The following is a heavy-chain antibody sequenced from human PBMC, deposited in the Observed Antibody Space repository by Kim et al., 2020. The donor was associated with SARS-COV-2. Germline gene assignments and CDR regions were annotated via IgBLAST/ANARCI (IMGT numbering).Heavy chain of an antibody. CDR3: ARERQDVLLWFGEPYYYYGMDV. V-gene: IGHV3-74*01. D-gene: IGHD3-10*01. CDR2: INSDGSST. Sequence: GGSLRLSCAASGFTFSSYWMHWVRQAPGKGLVWVSRINSDGSSTSYADSVKGRFTISRDNAKNTLYLQMNSLRAEDTAVYYCARERQDVLLWFGEPYYYYGMDVWGQGTTVTVSS. J-gene: IGHJ6*02. CDR1: GFTFSSYW.